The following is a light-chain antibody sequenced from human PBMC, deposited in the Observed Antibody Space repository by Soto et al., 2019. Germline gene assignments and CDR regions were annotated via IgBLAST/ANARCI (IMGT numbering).Light chain of an antibody. J-gene: IGKJ5*01. CDR2: AAS. Sequence: IQLTQSPSSLSASVGDRVTITCRASQGISSYLAWYQQKPGKAPKLLIYAASTWQSGVPSRFSGSGSGTDFTLTISSLQPEDFATYYCQQLNSYLSITFGQGTRLEIK. CDR1: QGISSY. V-gene: IGKV1-9*01. CDR3: QQLNSYLSIT.